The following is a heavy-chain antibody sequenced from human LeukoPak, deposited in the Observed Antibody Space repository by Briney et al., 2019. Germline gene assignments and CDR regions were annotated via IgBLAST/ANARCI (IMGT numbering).Heavy chain of an antibody. CDR1: GYSFTSYW. CDR3: ARLVAMVNNWFDP. CDR2: IYPGDSDT. V-gene: IGHV5-51*01. J-gene: IGHJ5*02. Sequence: GEALKISCKGSGYSFTSYWIGWVRQMPGKGLGWVGIIYPGDSDTRYSTSFQGQVTISADKSISTAYLQWSSLKASDTAMYYCARLVAMVNNWFDPWGQGTLVTVSS. D-gene: IGHD5-18*01.